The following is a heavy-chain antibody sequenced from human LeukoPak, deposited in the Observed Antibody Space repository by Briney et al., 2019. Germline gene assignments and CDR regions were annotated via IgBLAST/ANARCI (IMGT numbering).Heavy chain of an antibody. CDR3: ARANPYYYGSGSYIVPDY. D-gene: IGHD3-10*01. V-gene: IGHV1-18*01. J-gene: IGHJ4*02. Sequence: GASVSVSFKASGYTFTSYGISWVRQPPGQGLEWMGCISAYNGNTNYAQKLQGRVTMTTDTSTSTAYMELRSLRSDDTAVYYCARANPYYYGSGSYIVPDYWGQGTLVTVSS. CDR1: GYTFTSYG. CDR2: ISAYNGNT.